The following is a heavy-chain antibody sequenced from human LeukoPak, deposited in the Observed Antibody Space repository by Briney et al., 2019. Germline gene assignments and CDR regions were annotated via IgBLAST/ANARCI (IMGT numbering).Heavy chain of an antibody. Sequence: SETLSLTCTVSGGSISSYYWNWIRQPPGKGLEWIAYIYYTGATNYNPSLKSRVTILLDTSRNQISLKLSSVTAADTAVYYCAKHSGSSWFDCWGQGTLVTVSS. D-gene: IGHD6-13*01. J-gene: IGHJ4*02. CDR3: AKHSGSSWFDC. CDR1: GGSISSYY. V-gene: IGHV4-59*08. CDR2: IYYTGAT.